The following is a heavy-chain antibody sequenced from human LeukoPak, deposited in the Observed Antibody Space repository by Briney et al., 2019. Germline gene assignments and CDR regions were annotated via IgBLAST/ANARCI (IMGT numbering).Heavy chain of an antibody. V-gene: IGHV1-18*01. Sequence: ASVQVSCKASGYISPSYGTSWVRQASGQGLEWMGWNSAYNGSTNYAQKLQGRVTMSTDTSTSKAYMKLRSVTADDTAVYYCARESRVGHYGDNFDYWGQGTLVTVSS. CDR1: GYISPSYG. CDR3: ARESRVGHYGDNFDY. J-gene: IGHJ4*02. D-gene: IGHD4-17*01. CDR2: NSAYNGST.